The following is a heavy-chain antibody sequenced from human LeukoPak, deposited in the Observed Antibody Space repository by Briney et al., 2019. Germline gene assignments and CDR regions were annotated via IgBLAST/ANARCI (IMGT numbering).Heavy chain of an antibody. V-gene: IGHV1-8*03. J-gene: IGHJ4*02. CDR3: ARDVLAVAGGYFDY. CDR2: MNPNSGNT. CDR1: GYTFTSYD. Sequence: ASVKVSCKASGYTFTSYDINWVRQATGQGLEWMGWMNPNSGNTGYAQKFQGRVTITRNTSISTAYMELSSLRSEDTAVYYCARDVLAVAGGYFDYWGQGTLVTVSS. D-gene: IGHD6-19*01.